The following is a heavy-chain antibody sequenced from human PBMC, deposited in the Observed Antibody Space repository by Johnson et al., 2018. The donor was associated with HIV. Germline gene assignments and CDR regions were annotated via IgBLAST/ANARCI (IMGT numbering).Heavy chain of an antibody. CDR2: ISYDGSNK. CDR3: ARDGDSSGPLHDAFDI. J-gene: IGHJ3*02. CDR1: RFTFSSYA. V-gene: IGHV3-30*04. D-gene: IGHD3-22*01. Sequence: QVQLVESGGGVVQPGRSLRLSCAASRFTFSSYAMHWVRQAPGKGLEWVAVISYDGSNKFYADSVKGRFTISRDNSKNTLFLQMNSLRAEDTAVYYCARDGDSSGPLHDAFDIWGQGTMVTVSS.